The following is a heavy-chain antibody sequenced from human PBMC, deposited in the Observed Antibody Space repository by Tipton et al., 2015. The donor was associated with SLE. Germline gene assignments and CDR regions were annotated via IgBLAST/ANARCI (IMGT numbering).Heavy chain of an antibody. J-gene: IGHJ3*02. CDR1: GYSISSGYY. V-gene: IGHV4-38-2*02. D-gene: IGHD3-10*01. Sequence: TLSLTCTVSGYSISSGYYWGWIRQPPGKGLEWIGETNHSGSTNYNPSLKSRVTISIDTSKNQFSLKLSSVTAADTAVYYCARGGVLGFHPSAFDIWGQGTMVTVSS. CDR3: ARGGVLGFHPSAFDI. CDR2: TNHSGST.